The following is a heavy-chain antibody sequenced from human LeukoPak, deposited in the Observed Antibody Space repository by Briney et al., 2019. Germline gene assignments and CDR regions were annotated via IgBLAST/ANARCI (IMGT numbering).Heavy chain of an antibody. CDR3: ARGDPYGDYPFDY. CDR2: IYSGGST. Sequence: GGSLKVSCAASGFTVSSNYMSWVRQAPGKGLEWVSVIYSGGSTYYADSVKGRFTISRDNSKNTLYLQMNSLRAEDTAVYYCARGDPYGDYPFDYWGQGTLDAVSS. J-gene: IGHJ4*02. CDR1: GFTVSSNY. V-gene: IGHV3-53*01. D-gene: IGHD4-17*01.